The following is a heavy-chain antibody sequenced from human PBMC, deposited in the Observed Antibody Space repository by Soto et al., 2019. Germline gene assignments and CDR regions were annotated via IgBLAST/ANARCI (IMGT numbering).Heavy chain of an antibody. V-gene: IGHV3-23*01. CDR2: ISGSGGST. Sequence: EVQLLESGGGLVQPGGSLRLSCAASGFTFSSYAMSWVRQAPGKGLEWVSAISGSGGSTYYADSVKGRFTISRDNSKKTLYLQMNSLRAEDTAVYYCAKDLGQITMVGGVIITEWGFDYWGQGTIVTVSS. CDR1: GFTFSSYA. CDR3: AKDLGQITMVGGVIITEWGFDY. J-gene: IGHJ4*02. D-gene: IGHD3-10*01.